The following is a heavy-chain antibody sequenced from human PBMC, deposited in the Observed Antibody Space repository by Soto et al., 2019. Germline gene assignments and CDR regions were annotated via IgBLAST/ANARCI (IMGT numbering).Heavy chain of an antibody. V-gene: IGHV4-30-4*01. J-gene: IGHJ3*02. CDR1: GGSISSGDYY. CDR2: IYYSGST. CDR3: ARVGPTYYDSIDAFDI. Sequence: QVQLQESGPGLVKPSQTLSLTCTVSGGSISSGDYYWSWIRQPPGQGLEWIGYIYYSGSTYYNPSLNGRVTISVDTAKSQFSLKLSSVTAADTGVYYCARVGPTYYDSIDAFDIWGQGTMVTVSS. D-gene: IGHD3-22*01.